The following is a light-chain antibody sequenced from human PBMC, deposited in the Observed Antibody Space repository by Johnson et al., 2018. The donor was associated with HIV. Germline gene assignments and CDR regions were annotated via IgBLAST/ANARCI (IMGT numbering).Light chain of an antibody. Sequence: QSVLTQPPSVSAAPGQKVTISCYGSSSNIENNYVSWYQQLPGTAPKVLIYENNKRPSGIPDRFSGSKSGTSATLDITGLQTGDEADYYCGTWDSSLSAGEYVFGTGTKVTV. V-gene: IGLV1-51*02. CDR1: SSNIENNY. J-gene: IGLJ1*01. CDR3: GTWDSSLSAGEYV. CDR2: ENN.